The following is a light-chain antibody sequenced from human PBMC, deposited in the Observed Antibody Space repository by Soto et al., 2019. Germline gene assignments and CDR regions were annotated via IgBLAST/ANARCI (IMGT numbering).Light chain of an antibody. CDR1: SSDIDAYNY. J-gene: IGLJ1*01. CDR3: GSYTTSSNYV. Sequence: QSALTQPASVSGSPRQSITISCTGTSSDIDAYNYVSWYQQHPGKAPKLMIYDVSNRPSGISNRFSGSKSGNTASLTISGLQAEDEADYYCGSYTTSSNYVFGTGTKVTVL. V-gene: IGLV2-14*01. CDR2: DVS.